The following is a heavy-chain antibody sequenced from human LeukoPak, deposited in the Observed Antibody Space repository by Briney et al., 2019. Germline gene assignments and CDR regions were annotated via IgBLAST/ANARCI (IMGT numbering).Heavy chain of an antibody. CDR2: ISGSGGST. CDR1: GYTFSSCD. V-gene: IGHV3-23*01. D-gene: IGHD4/OR15-4a*01. CDR3: AKDSRPVWWPSDYFDY. Sequence: PGGSLRLSCAASGYTFSSCDMTWVRQAPGKGLEWVSGISGSGGSTYYADSVKGRITISRDNSKNTLYLQMNSLRAEDTAVYYCAKDSRPVWWPSDYFDYWGQGTLVTVSS. J-gene: IGHJ4*02.